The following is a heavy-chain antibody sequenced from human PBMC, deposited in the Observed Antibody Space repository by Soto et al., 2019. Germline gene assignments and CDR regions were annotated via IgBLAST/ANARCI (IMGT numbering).Heavy chain of an antibody. Sequence: QVHLVQSGAEVKKPGSSEKVSCKCSGYAFTTYGITWVRPAAGQGLEWMGWISAHNGKTNYAQKLQGRVTVTRDTSTSTAYMELRSLRSDDTAVYYCARGRYGDYWGQGALVTVSS. CDR1: GYAFTTYG. D-gene: IGHD1-1*01. V-gene: IGHV1-18*01. J-gene: IGHJ4*02. CDR2: ISAHNGKT. CDR3: ARGRYGDY.